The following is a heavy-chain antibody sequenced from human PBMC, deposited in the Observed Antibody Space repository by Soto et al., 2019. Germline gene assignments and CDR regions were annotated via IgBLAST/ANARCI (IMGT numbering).Heavy chain of an antibody. J-gene: IGHJ4*02. CDR1: GCSMSSSNW. D-gene: IGHD1-26*01. CDR2: THHSGRT. CDR3: ARSEATALDY. V-gene: IGHV4-4*02. Sequence: SETLSLTCIVSGCSMSSSNWWNWVRQPPGKGLEWIGETHHSGRTNYNPSLKSRVIISVDESKNHFSLKLSSVTAADTAVYYCARSEATALDYWGQGTLVTVS.